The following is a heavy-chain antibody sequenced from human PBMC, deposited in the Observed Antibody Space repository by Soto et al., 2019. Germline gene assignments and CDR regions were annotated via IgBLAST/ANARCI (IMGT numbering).Heavy chain of an antibody. CDR3: ARGPGYGGNN. D-gene: IGHD2-15*01. CDR1: GFTFSSYA. V-gene: IGHV3-30-3*01. CDR2: ISYDGSNK. Sequence: SCAASGFTFSSYAMHWVRQAPGKGLEWAAVISYDGSNKYYADSVKGRFTISRDNSKNTLYLQMNSLRAEDTAVYYCARGPGYGGNNWGQGTLVTVSS. J-gene: IGHJ4*02.